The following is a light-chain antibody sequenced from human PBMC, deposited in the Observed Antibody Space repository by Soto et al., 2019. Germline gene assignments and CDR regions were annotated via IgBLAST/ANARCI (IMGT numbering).Light chain of an antibody. V-gene: IGLV2-14*01. CDR3: TSYTTPTPWV. CDR1: SRDVGAYDY. CDR2: DVS. Sequence: QSVLTQPASVSGSPGQSITISCTGTSRDVGAYDYVSWFQQHPDEAPKLMIYDVSNRPSGVSSRFSGSKSGNTASLSISGLQVFVEADYSSTSYTTPTPWVFRGGTQLPVL. J-gene: IGLJ3*02.